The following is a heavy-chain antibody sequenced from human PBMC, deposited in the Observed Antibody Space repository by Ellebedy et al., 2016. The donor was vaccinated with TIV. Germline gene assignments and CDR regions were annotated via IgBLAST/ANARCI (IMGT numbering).Heavy chain of an antibody. V-gene: IGHV3-23*01. CDR1: GFTFSSYA. CDR2: ISGSGGST. CDR3: AKPFYDYVWGSYRQTPPKDY. Sequence: GGSLRLSXAASGFTFSSYAMSWVRQAPGKGLEWVSAISGSGGSTYYADSVKGRFTISRDNSKNTLYLQMNSLRAEDTAVYYCAKPFYDYVWGSYRQTPPKDYWGQGTLVTVSS. D-gene: IGHD3-16*02. J-gene: IGHJ4*02.